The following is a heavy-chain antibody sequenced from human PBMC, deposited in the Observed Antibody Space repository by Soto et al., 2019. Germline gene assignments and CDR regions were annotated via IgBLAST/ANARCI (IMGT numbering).Heavy chain of an antibody. CDR2: IFSNDEK. J-gene: IGHJ3*02. Sequence: QVTLKESGPVLVKPTETLTLTCTVSGFSLSNARMGVSWIRQPPGKALEWLAHIFSNDEKSYSTSLKSRLTISKDTSKSQVVLTMTNMDPVDTATCYCARTRGLRYFDWLYPLADDAFDIWGQGTMVTVSS. V-gene: IGHV2-26*01. CDR1: GFSLSNARMG. CDR3: ARTRGLRYFDWLYPLADDAFDI. D-gene: IGHD3-9*01.